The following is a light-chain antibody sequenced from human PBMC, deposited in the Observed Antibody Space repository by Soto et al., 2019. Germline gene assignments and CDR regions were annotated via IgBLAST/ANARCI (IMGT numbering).Light chain of an antibody. CDR1: LSIGSN. V-gene: IGKV3-15*01. J-gene: IGKJ1*01. CDR2: DAS. CDR3: QQYYNWLWT. Sequence: IVMTQYPATLSVSPGDGATLSCRASLSIGSNLAWYQQRPGQAPRLLIYDASSRATGIPARFSGSGSGTEFTLTINSLQSEDSAVYYCQQYYNWLWTFGQGTRVEIK.